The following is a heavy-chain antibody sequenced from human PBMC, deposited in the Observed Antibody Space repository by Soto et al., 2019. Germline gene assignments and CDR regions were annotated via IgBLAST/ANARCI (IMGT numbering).Heavy chain of an antibody. V-gene: IGHV3-64D*06. CDR3: VNLYYYDSSGYLDY. J-gene: IGHJ4*02. CDR1: GFTFSSYA. D-gene: IGHD3-22*01. Sequence: RRLSCSASGFTFSSYAMHWVRQAPGKGLEYVSAISSNGGSTYYADSVKGRFTISRDNSKNTLYLQMSSLRAEDTAVYYCVNLYYYDSSGYLDYWGQGTLVTVSS. CDR2: ISSNGGST.